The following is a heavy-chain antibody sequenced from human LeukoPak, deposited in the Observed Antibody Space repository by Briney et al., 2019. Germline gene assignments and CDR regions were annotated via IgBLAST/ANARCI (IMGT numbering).Heavy chain of an antibody. V-gene: IGHV3-30-3*01. J-gene: IGHJ4*02. D-gene: IGHD3-9*01. Sequence: GGSLRLSCAASGFTFSSYAMHWVRQAPGKGLEWVAVISYDGSNKYYADSVKGRFTISRDNSKNTLYLQMNSLRAEDTAVYYCARDLNYDILTGSFDYWGQGTLVTVSS. CDR3: ARDLNYDILTGSFDY. CDR2: ISYDGSNK. CDR1: GFTFSSYA.